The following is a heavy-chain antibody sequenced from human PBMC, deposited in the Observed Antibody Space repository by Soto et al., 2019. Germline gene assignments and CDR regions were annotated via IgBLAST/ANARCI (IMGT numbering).Heavy chain of an antibody. J-gene: IGHJ6*02. V-gene: IGHV3-23*01. D-gene: IGHD1-7*01. CDR2: ISGSGGST. CDR1: GFTFSSYA. Sequence: PGGSLRLSCAASGFTFSSYAMSWVRQAPGKGLEWVSAISGSGGSTYYADSVKGRFTISRDNSKNTLYLQMNSLRAEDTALYYCAKVITGTTGPYYYYYGMDVWGQGTTVTVSS. CDR3: AKVITGTTGPYYYYYGMDV.